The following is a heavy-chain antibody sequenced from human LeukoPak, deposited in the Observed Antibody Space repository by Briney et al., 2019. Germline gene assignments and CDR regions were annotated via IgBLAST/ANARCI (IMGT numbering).Heavy chain of an antibody. J-gene: IGHJ5*02. CDR2: IYYSGST. Sequence: SETLSLTCTVSGGSISSYYWSWIRQPPGKGLEWIGYIYYSGSTNYNPSLKSRVTISVDTSKNQSSLKLSSVTAADTAVYYCAREGSFTGYANWFDPWGQGTLVTVSS. CDR1: GGSISSYY. D-gene: IGHD5-18*01. CDR3: AREGSFTGYANWFDP. V-gene: IGHV4-59*01.